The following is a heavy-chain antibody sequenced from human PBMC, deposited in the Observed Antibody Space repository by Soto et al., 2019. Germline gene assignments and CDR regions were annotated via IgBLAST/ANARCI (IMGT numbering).Heavy chain of an antibody. J-gene: IGHJ6*02. Sequence: TLSLTCAISGDSVSSNSVAWNWIRQSPSRGLEWLGRTYYRSKWYSDYAVSVKSRVTIKPDTSKNQFSLQLNSVTPEDTAVYYCARQKGTDGMDVWRQGTTVTVSS. CDR2: TYYRSKWYS. CDR3: ARQKGTDGMDV. V-gene: IGHV6-1*01. CDR1: GDSVSSNSVA. D-gene: IGHD3-10*01.